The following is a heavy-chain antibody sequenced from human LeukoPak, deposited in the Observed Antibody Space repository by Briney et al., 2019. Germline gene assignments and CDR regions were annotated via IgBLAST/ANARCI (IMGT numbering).Heavy chain of an antibody. CDR2: INHSGST. J-gene: IGHJ4*02. D-gene: IGHD6-13*01. CDR3: ARGGGTQQQLFDY. CDR1: GGSFSGYY. V-gene: IGHV4-34*01. Sequence: SETLSLTCAVYGGSFSGYYWSWIRQPPGKGLEWIGEINHSGSTNYNPSLKSRVTISVDTSKNQFSLKLSSVTAADTAVYYCARGGGTQQQLFDYWGQGTLVTVSS.